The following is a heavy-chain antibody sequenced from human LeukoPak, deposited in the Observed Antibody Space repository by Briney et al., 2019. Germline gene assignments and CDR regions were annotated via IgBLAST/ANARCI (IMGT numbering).Heavy chain of an antibody. J-gene: IGHJ4*02. V-gene: IGHV1-69*13. CDR2: IIPIFGTA. CDR1: GGTFSSYA. Sequence: ASVKVSCKASGGTFSSYAISWVRQAPGQGPEWMGGIIPIFGTANYAQKFQGRVTITADESTSTAYMELSSLRSEDTAVYYCATHMTTVPRAGFDYWGQGTLVTVSS. CDR3: ATHMTTVPRAGFDY. D-gene: IGHD4-11*01.